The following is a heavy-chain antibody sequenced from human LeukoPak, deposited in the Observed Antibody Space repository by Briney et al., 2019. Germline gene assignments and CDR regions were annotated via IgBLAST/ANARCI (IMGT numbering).Heavy chain of an antibody. CDR1: GYTFTSYA. Sequence: ASVKVSCKASGYTFTSYAITWVRQAPGQGLEWMGWIISYNGNTNYAQNLRGRVTMTTDTSTTTAYMELRSLTSDDTAVYYCARRELLSPKQFDYWGQGTLVTVSS. J-gene: IGHJ4*02. CDR3: ARRELLSPKQFDY. V-gene: IGHV1-18*01. D-gene: IGHD1-26*01. CDR2: IISYNGNT.